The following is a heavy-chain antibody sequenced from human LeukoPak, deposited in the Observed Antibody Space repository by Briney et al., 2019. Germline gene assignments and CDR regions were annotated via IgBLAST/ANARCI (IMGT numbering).Heavy chain of an antibody. CDR2: ISGSGGST. Sequence: GGSLRLSCAASGFTFSSYAMSWVRQAPGKGLEWVSAISGSGGSTYYADSVKGRFTISRDNSKNTLYLQMNSLRADDTALYFCARDHESSGYPTSDYWGRGTLVTVSS. V-gene: IGHV3-23*01. J-gene: IGHJ4*02. D-gene: IGHD3-22*01. CDR1: GFTFSSYA. CDR3: ARDHESSGYPTSDY.